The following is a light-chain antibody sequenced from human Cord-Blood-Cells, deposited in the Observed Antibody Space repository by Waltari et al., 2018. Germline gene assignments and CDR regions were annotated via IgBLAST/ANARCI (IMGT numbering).Light chain of an antibody. CDR2: AAS. Sequence: DIQMTQSPSSLSASVGDRVTITCRAGQSISSYLNWYQQKPGKAPKLLIYAASSLQSGVPSMFSGSGSGTDFTLTISSLQPEDFATYYCQQSYSTPWTFGQGTKVEIK. J-gene: IGKJ1*01. CDR1: QSISSY. V-gene: IGKV1-39*01. CDR3: QQSYSTPWT.